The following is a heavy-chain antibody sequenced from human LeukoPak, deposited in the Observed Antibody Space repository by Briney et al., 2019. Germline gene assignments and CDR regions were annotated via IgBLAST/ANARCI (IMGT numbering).Heavy chain of an antibody. CDR1: GFTFSSYW. D-gene: IGHD3-10*01. Sequence: GGSLRLSCAASGFTFSSYWMHWVRQAPGKGLVWVSRINSDGSSTSYADSVKGRFTISRDNAKNTLYLRMNSLRAEDTAVYYCARDITMVRGVPFWGQGTLVTVSS. J-gene: IGHJ4*02. CDR3: ARDITMVRGVPF. CDR2: INSDGSST. V-gene: IGHV3-74*01.